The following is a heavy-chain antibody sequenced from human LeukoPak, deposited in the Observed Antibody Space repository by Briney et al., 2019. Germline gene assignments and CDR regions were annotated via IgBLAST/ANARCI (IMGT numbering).Heavy chain of an antibody. V-gene: IGHV1-2*02. J-gene: IGHJ4*02. CDR1: GYTFTGYY. CDR3: ARVSTPEYYYDSSGYSHFDY. CDR2: INPNSGGT. D-gene: IGHD3-22*01. Sequence: ASVKVSCAASGYTFTGYYMHWVRQAPGQGLEWMGWINPNSGGTNYAQTFRGRVTMTRDTSISTAYMELSRLRSDDTAVYYCARVSTPEYYYDSSGYSHFDYWGQGTLVTVSS.